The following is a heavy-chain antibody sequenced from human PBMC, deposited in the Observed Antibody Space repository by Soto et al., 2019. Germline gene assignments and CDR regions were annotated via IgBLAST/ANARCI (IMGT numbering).Heavy chain of an antibody. V-gene: IGHV1-24*01. D-gene: IGHD2-2*03. J-gene: IGHJ4*02. CDR1: GYTLTELS. Sequence: EASVKVSCKVSGYTLTELSMHWVRQAPGKGLEWMGGFDPEDGETIYAQKFQGRVTMTEDTSTDTAYMELSSLRSEDTAVYYCATVLDGRPLLQGEVDYWGQGTLVTVSS. CDR2: FDPEDGET. CDR3: ATVLDGRPLLQGEVDY.